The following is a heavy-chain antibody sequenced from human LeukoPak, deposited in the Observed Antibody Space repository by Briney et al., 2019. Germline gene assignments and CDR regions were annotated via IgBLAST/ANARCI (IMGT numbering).Heavy chain of an antibody. CDR1: GGSISSSSYY. CDR2: IHYSGST. CDR3: AREVITFGGVIVNYFDY. D-gene: IGHD3-16*02. V-gene: IGHV4-61*05. J-gene: IGHJ4*02. Sequence: PSETLSLTCTVSGGSISSSSYYWGWIRQSPEKGLEWIGYIHYSGSTKYNPSLKSRFTISVDTSKSQFSLKLTSVTAADTAVYYCAREVITFGGVIVNYFDYWGQGSLVTVSS.